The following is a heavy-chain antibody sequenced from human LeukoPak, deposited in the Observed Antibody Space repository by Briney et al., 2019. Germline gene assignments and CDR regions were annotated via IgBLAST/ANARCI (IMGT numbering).Heavy chain of an antibody. D-gene: IGHD2-2*01. V-gene: IGHV3-23*01. CDR2: VRPGDGPT. CDR3: TRDHITSWQIDF. CDR1: GFTFGSYS. J-gene: IGHJ4*02. Sequence: GGSLRLSCAASGFTFGSYSMNWVRQAPGKGLEWVSHVRPGDGPTTYAESVKGRFTISRDNSKNTVSLQMNSLRVEDTAVYYCTRDHITSWQIDFWGQGTMVTVSS.